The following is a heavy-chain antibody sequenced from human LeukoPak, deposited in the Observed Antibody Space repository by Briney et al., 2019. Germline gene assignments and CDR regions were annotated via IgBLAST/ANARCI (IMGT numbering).Heavy chain of an antibody. V-gene: IGHV3-15*07. CDR1: NFTFSNAW. D-gene: IGHD5-24*01. J-gene: IGHJ6*02. CDR3: STDPWHGMDV. Sequence: GGSLRLSCAASNFTFSNAWMNWVRQAPGKGLEWVGRIKTVTDGGTTDYAAPVKGRFIISRDDSKNTLFLQMNSLKTEDTAVYYCSTDPWHGMDVWGQGTRVTVSS. CDR2: IKTVTDGGTT.